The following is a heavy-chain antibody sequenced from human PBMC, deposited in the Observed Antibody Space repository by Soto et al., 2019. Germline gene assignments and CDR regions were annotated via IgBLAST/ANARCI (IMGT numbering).Heavy chain of an antibody. CDR1: GFTFSDYY. J-gene: IGHJ6*02. Sequence: PGGSLRLSCAASGFTFSDYYMSWIRQAPGKGLEWVSYISSSGSTIYYADSVKGRFTISRDNAKNSLYLQETFTEAEDTAVYYCARVGSSGWYYYYYGIDVWGQGTTVTVSS. D-gene: IGHD6-19*01. CDR2: ISSSGSTI. V-gene: IGHV3-11*01. CDR3: ARVGSSGWYYYYYGIDV.